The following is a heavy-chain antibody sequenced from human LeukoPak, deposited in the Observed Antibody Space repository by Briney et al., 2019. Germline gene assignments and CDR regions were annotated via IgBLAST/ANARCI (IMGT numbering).Heavy chain of an antibody. V-gene: IGHV3-21*01. CDR3: ARDREVYSGSYYGGY. CDR1: GFTFNTYS. Sequence: PGGSLRLSCAASGFTFNTYSMNWVRQAPGKGLEWVSSISRNGTYIYYAESVKGRFTISRDNAKNSLYLQMNSLRAEDTAVYYCARDREVYSGSYYGGYWGQGTLVTVSS. D-gene: IGHD1-26*01. CDR2: ISRNGTYI. J-gene: IGHJ4*02.